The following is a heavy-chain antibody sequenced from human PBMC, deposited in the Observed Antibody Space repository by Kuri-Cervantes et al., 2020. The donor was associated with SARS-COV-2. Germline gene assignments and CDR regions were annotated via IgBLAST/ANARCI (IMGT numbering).Heavy chain of an antibody. J-gene: IGHJ6*03. Sequence: GRSLKISCVPSGFTFKNYTMNWVRQAPGKALEWVSSISGGGSYIYYADSVKGRFTISRDDAKNSLYLEMNSLRAEDTAVYYCARDETGIAVGITMDDWGKGTTVTVSS. V-gene: IGHV3-21*01. CDR2: ISGGGSYI. D-gene: IGHD6-19*01. CDR1: GFTFKNYT. CDR3: ARDETGIAVGITMDD.